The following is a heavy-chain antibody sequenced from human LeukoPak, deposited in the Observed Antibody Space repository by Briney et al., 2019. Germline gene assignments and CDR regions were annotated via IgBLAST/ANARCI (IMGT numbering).Heavy chain of an antibody. CDR3: ARQRGYRFDY. J-gene: IGHJ4*02. V-gene: IGHV3-30*04. Sequence: PGRSLRLSCVASGFTFSSYAMHWVRQAPGKGLEWVAVISYDGSNKYYADSVKGRFTISRDNSKNTLYLQMNSLRAEDTAVYYCARQRGYRFDYWGQGTLVTVSS. D-gene: IGHD5-18*01. CDR1: GFTFSSYA. CDR2: ISYDGSNK.